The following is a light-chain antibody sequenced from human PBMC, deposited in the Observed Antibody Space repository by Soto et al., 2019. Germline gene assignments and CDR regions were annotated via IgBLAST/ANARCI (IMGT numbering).Light chain of an antibody. Sequence: EIVLTQSPATLSLSPGERATLSCRASQSVSNYLAWYQQKPGQAPRLLIYDASNRATGIPARFSGSGSGTDFTLTISTLEPEDFAVYYCHQHINRLSFGGGTKVESK. V-gene: IGKV3-11*01. CDR3: HQHINRLS. J-gene: IGKJ4*01. CDR1: QSVSNY. CDR2: DAS.